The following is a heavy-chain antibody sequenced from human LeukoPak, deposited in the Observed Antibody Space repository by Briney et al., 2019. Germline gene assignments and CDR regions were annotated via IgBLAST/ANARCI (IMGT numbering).Heavy chain of an antibody. J-gene: IGHJ4*02. V-gene: IGHV4-34*01. CDR3: ARSYGYCDY. Sequence: PSETLSLTCAVYGGSFSGYYWSWIRQPPGKGLEWIGEINHSGSTNYNPSLKSRVTISVDTSKNQFSLKLSSVTAADTAVYYCARSYGYCDYWGQGTLVTVSS. D-gene: IGHD3-10*01. CDR2: INHSGST. CDR1: GGSFSGYY.